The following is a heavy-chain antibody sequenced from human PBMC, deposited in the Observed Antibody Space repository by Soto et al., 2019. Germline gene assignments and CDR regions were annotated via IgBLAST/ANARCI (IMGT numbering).Heavy chain of an antibody. J-gene: IGHJ5*02. CDR2: IFSNDEK. Sequence: QVTVKESGPVLVKPTETLTLTCTVSGFSLSNAGLGVSWIRQPPGKALEWLAHIFSNDEKSYSTSLKSRLTISKDTSKSQVVLTMTNMDPVDTATYYCASTYSTSWYWCDPWGQGTLVTVSS. D-gene: IGHD6-13*01. CDR3: ASTYSTSWYWCDP. V-gene: IGHV2-26*04. CDR1: GFSLSNAGLG.